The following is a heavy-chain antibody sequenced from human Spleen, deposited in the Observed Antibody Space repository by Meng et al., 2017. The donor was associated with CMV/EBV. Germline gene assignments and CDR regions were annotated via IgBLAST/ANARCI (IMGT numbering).Heavy chain of an antibody. D-gene: IGHD3-3*01. V-gene: IGHV3-30-3*01. CDR3: ARDGVVGDYDFWSGYYWVRD. CDR1: GLSFSSYA. Sequence: VQLVESGGGVVLRGRXXXCSCAAAGLSFSSYAMHWFRQAPGKGLEWVAVISYDGSNKYYADSVKGRFTISRDNSKNTLYLQMNSLRAEDTAVYYCARDGVVGDYDFWSGYYWVRDWGQGTLVTVSS. CDR2: ISYDGSNK. J-gene: IGHJ4*02.